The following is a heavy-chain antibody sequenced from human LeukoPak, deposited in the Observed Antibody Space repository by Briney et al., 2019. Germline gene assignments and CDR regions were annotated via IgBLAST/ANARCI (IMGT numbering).Heavy chain of an antibody. D-gene: IGHD3-10*01. Sequence: SETLSLTCTVSGGSISSSSYYWGWIRQPPGKGLEWIGSIYYSGSTYYNPSLKSRVTISVDTSKNQFSLKLSSVTAADTAVYYCARGYYYGSGSYYRLYYFDYWGQGTLVTVSS. CDR2: IYYSGST. V-gene: IGHV4-39*01. CDR3: ARGYYYGSGSYYRLYYFDY. J-gene: IGHJ4*02. CDR1: GGSISSSSYY.